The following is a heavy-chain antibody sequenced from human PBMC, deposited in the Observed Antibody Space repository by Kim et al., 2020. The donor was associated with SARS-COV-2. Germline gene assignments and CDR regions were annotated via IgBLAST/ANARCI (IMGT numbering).Heavy chain of an antibody. J-gene: IGHJ4*02. CDR3: ARGILYDSSGYFLFDY. D-gene: IGHD3-22*01. V-gene: IGHV1-18*01. Sequence: KLQGRVTMTTDTSTSTAYMELRSLRSDDTAVYYCARGILYDSSGYFLFDYWGQGTLVTVSS.